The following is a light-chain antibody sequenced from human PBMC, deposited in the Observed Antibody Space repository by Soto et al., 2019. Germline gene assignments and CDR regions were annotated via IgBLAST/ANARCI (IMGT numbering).Light chain of an antibody. Sequence: DIQMTQSPSSLSASLGDRVTITCRSSQSISSYLNWYQQKPGKAPKLLIYAASSLQSGVPSRFSGNGSGTDFTLTISSLQPEDFATYYCHQSYSTGPFGPRTKVAIK. CDR2: AAS. CDR1: QSISSY. J-gene: IGKJ3*01. CDR3: HQSYSTGP. V-gene: IGKV1-39*01.